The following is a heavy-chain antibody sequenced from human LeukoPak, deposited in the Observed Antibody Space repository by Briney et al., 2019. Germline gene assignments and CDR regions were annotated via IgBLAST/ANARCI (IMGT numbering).Heavy chain of an antibody. D-gene: IGHD6-19*01. V-gene: IGHV4-34*01. CDR1: GGSFSGYY. Sequence: SETLSLTCAVYGGSFSGYYWSWIRQPPEKGLEWIGEINHSGSTNYNPSLKSRVTISVDTSKNQFSLKLSSVTAADTAVYYCAGQWLVHAFDIWGQGTMVTVSS. CDR3: AGQWLVHAFDI. CDR2: INHSGST. J-gene: IGHJ3*02.